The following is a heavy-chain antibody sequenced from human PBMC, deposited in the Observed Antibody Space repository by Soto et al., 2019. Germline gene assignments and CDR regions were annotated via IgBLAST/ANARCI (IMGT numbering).Heavy chain of an antibody. CDR2: IYSNDEK. CDR1: EFSLKIPRLG. V-gene: IGHV2-26*01. D-gene: IGHD3-22*01. Sequence: QVTLKESGPVLVKPTETLTLTCTVSEFSLKIPRLGVNWIRQPPGRALEWLAHIYSNDEKSYRTSLRSRLTISRGTSKSQVVLTMTNMDPVDTATYYCARIRDGYSVDYWGQGTLVTVSS. CDR3: ARIRDGYSVDY. J-gene: IGHJ4*02.